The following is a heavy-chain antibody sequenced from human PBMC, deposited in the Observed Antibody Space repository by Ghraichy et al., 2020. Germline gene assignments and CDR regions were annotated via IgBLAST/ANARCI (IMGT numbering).Heavy chain of an antibody. CDR2: ISGSGRST. J-gene: IGHJ4*02. CDR3: AKEEGGRAVDY. V-gene: IGHV3-23*01. CDR1: GFTFSSSA. D-gene: IGHD3-10*01. Sequence: GGSLRLSCAASGFTFSSSAMSWVRQAPGKGLEWVSAISGSGRSTYDADSVKGRFTIYRDNSKNTLYLQMNSLRAEDTAVYYCAKEEGGRAVDYRGQGTLVTVSS.